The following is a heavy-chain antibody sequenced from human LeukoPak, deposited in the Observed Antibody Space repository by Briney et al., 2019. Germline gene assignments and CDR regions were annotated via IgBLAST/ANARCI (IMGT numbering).Heavy chain of an antibody. V-gene: IGHV3-30*03. CDR1: GFSISTYW. CDR3: ARGGGFLIDY. Sequence: GGSLRLSCAASGFSISTYWIHWVRQAPGKGLEWVAVISYDGSNKYYADSVKGRFTISRDNSKNTLYLQMNSLRAEDTAVYYCARGGGFLIDYWGQGTLVTVSS. J-gene: IGHJ4*02. D-gene: IGHD2-15*01. CDR2: ISYDGSNK.